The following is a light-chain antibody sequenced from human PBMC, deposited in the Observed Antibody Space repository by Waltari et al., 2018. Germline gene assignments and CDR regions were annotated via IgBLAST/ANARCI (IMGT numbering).Light chain of an antibody. CDR3: QQRSNWPPIT. CDR2: DAA. CDR1: QSINTY. Sequence: EIVLTQSPATLSLSLGDRATLSCRASQSINTYLAWYQQKPGQAPRLLIYDAANRATGIPARFSGSGSGTDFTLIISSLEPEDFAVYYCQQRSNWPPITFGQGTRLEMK. V-gene: IGKV3-11*01. J-gene: IGKJ5*01.